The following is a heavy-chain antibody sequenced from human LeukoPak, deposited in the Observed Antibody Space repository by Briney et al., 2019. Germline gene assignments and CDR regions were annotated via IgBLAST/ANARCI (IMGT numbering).Heavy chain of an antibody. CDR1: GGTFSSYA. CDR2: IIPIFGTA. V-gene: IGHV1-69*13. J-gene: IGHJ3*02. CDR3: ARAQLCGGDCYSDDAFDI. Sequence: SVKVSCKASGGTFSSYAISWVRQAPGQGLEWMGGIIPIFGTANYAQKFQGRVTITADESTSTAYMELRSLRSDDTAVYYCARAQLCGGDCYSDDAFDIWGQGTMVTVSS. D-gene: IGHD2-21*02.